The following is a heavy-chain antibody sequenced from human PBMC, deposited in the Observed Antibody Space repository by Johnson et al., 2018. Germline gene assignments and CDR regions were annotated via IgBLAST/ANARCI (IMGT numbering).Heavy chain of an antibody. J-gene: IGHJ6*03. CDR3: AKYDVGVPAAMWGVDYYYYYMDV. CDR2: IIPIFGTA. D-gene: IGHD2-2*01. CDR1: GGTFSSYA. Sequence: QVQLVQSGAEVKKPGSSVKVSCKASGGTFSSYAISWVRQAPGQGLEWMGGIIPIFGTANYAQKFQGRVTITADESTSTAYMELSSLRSEDTAVYYCAKYDVGVPAAMWGVDYYYYYMDVWGKGTTVTVSS. V-gene: IGHV1-69*12.